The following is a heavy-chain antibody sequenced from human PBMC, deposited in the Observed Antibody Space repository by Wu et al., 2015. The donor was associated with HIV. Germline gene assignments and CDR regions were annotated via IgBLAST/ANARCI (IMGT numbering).Heavy chain of an antibody. J-gene: IGHJ4*02. CDR1: GVTFSSYG. V-gene: IGHV1-18*01. CDR3: ARDFVGRATVVTPGIFDY. CDR2: ISPLNGKT. D-gene: IGHD4-23*01. Sequence: QVQLVQSGAEVKKPGSSVRVSCKASGVTFSSYGFSWVRQAPGQGPEWVAWISPLNGKTNYAKKIQGRVAVTIDTPTDTVYMELRSLRSDDTAVYYCARDFVGRATVVTPGIFDYWGEGTLVTVSS.